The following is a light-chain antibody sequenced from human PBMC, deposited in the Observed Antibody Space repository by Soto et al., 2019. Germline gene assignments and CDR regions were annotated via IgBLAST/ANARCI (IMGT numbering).Light chain of an antibody. V-gene: IGKV3-15*01. J-gene: IGKJ1*01. CDR3: QQYNNWPWT. CDR2: GAS. Sequence: EIVMTQSPATLSVSPGERGTLSCRASQSVSSNLAWYQQKPGQAPRLLIYGASTRATGIPARSSGSRSGTEFTLTISSLQSEDFAVYYCQQYNNWPWTFGQGTKVEIK. CDR1: QSVSSN.